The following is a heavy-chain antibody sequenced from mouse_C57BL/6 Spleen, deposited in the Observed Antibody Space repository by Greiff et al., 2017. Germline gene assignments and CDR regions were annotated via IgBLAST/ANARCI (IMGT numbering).Heavy chain of an antibody. Sequence: QVQLQQSGAELVKPGASVKISCKASGYAFSSYWMNWVKQRPGKGLEWIGQIYPGDGDTNYNGKFKGKATLTADKSSSTAYMQLSSLTSEDSAVYFCARKSPLLHFDYWGQGTTLTVSS. V-gene: IGHV1-80*01. CDR3: ARKSPLLHFDY. D-gene: IGHD2-10*01. J-gene: IGHJ2*01. CDR2: IYPGDGDT. CDR1: GYAFSSYW.